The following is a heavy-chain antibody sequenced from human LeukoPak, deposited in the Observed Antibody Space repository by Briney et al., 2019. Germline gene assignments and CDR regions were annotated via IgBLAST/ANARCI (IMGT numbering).Heavy chain of an antibody. CDR1: GDSISSYY. CDR3: AAFLSGTYWYFDY. D-gene: IGHD1-26*01. V-gene: IGHV4-4*07. J-gene: IGHJ4*02. Sequence: PSETLFLTCTVSGDSISSYYWSWIRQPAEKGLEWIGHIYTSGSTNYYTSGSTDYNPSLKSRVTISLDGSKNQFSLKLSSVTAADTAVYYCAAFLSGTYWYFDYWGQGALVTVSS. CDR2: IYTSGST.